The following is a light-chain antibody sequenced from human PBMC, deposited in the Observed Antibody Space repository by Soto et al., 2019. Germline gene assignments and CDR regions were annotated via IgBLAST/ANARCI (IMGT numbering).Light chain of an antibody. CDR3: SPLWV. Sequence: QSVLTQPASVSGSPGQSITISCTGTSSDVGGYNYVSWYQQHPGKAPKLMIYDVSNRPSGVSNRFSGSKSGNTASLTISGRQAEDEADYYFSPLWVFGGGTKLSVL. V-gene: IGLV2-14*01. CDR1: SSDVGGYNY. J-gene: IGLJ3*02. CDR2: DVS.